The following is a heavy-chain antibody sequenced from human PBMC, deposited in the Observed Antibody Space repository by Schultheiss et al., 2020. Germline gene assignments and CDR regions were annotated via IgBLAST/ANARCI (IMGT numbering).Heavy chain of an antibody. CDR3: AMSDSYRWFDP. V-gene: IGHV1-69*04. J-gene: IGHJ5*02. CDR2: IIPILGIA. CDR1: GGTFSSYA. Sequence: KISCKASGGTFSSYAISWVRQAPGQGLEWMGRIIPILGIANYAQKFQGRVTITADKSTSTAYMELSSLRSEDTAVYYCAMSDSYRWFDPWGQGTLVTVS. D-gene: IGHD2-15*01.